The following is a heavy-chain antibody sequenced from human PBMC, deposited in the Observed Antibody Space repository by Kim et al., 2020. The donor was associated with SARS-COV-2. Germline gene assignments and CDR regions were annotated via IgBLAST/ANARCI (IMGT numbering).Heavy chain of an antibody. D-gene: IGHD3-9*01. V-gene: IGHV4-4*07. Sequence: SETLSLTCTVSGVSISSYYWSWIRQPAGKGLEWIGRIYTSGSTNYNPSLKSRVTMSVDTSKNQFSLKLTSVTAAATAVYYCARDRQYFDWLLLAGGPSRQEAFDNWGQGTMVTVSP. CDR2: IYTSGST. CDR1: GVSISSYY. J-gene: IGHJ3*02. CDR3: ARDRQYFDWLLLAGGPSRQEAFDN.